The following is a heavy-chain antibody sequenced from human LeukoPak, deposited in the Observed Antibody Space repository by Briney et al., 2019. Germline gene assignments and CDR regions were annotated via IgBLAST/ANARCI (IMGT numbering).Heavy chain of an antibody. J-gene: IGHJ4*02. D-gene: IGHD3-16*01. CDR1: GFTFNRYS. CDR2: ISGSGGST. CDR3: AKAREGGAFDY. Sequence: GGSLRLSCAASGFTFNRYSMNWVRQAPGKGLEWVSAISGSGGSTYYADSVKGRFTISGDNSKNTLYLQMNSLRAEDTAVYYCAKAREGGAFDYWGQGTLVTVSS. V-gene: IGHV3-23*01.